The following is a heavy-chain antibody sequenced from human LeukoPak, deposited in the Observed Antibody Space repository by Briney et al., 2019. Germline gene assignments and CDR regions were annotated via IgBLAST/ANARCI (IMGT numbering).Heavy chain of an antibody. V-gene: IGHV1-8*01. D-gene: IGHD3-10*01. CDR3: AREERFGERN. Sequence: ASVKVSRKASGYTFTSYDINWVRQATGQGLEWMGWMNPNSGNKGYAQKLQGRVTMTTDTSTSTAYMELRSLRSDDTAVYYCAREERFGERNWGQGTLVTVSS. CDR2: MNPNSGNK. J-gene: IGHJ4*02. CDR1: GYTFTSYD.